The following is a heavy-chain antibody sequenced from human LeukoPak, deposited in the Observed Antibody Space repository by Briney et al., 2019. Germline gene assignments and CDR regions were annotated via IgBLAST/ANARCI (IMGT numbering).Heavy chain of an antibody. CDR1: GFTFSAYW. Sequence: PGGSLRLSCAASGFTFSAYWMHWVRQAPGKGLVWVSRLNTDGSDTRYADSVQGRFTISRDNAKNTLYLQMNSLRAEDTAVYYCARGSTTIDYWGQGTLVTVSS. D-gene: IGHD5/OR15-5a*01. CDR2: LNTDGSDT. J-gene: IGHJ4*02. V-gene: IGHV3-74*01. CDR3: ARGSTTIDY.